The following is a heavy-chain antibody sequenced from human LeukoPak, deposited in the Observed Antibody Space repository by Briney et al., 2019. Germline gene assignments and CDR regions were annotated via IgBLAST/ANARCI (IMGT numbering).Heavy chain of an antibody. Sequence: GGSLRLSCAASGFTVSSNYMSWGRQAPGKGLEWVSVIYSGGSTYYADSVKGRFTISRDNSKNTLYLQMNSLRAEDTAVYYCARDPDGDLYFDYWGQGTLVTVSS. CDR3: ARDPDGDLYFDY. J-gene: IGHJ4*02. V-gene: IGHV3-53*01. D-gene: IGHD4-17*01. CDR1: GFTVSSNY. CDR2: IYSGGST.